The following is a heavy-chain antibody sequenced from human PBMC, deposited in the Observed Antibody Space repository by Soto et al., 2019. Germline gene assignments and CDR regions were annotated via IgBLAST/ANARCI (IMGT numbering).Heavy chain of an antibody. V-gene: IGHV4-39*01. Sequence: SETLSLTCTVSGGSISSSSYYWGWIRQPPGKGLEWIGSIYYSGSTYYNPSLKSRFTISVDTSKNQFSLKLSSVTAADTAVYYCARPAGYCSSTSCYWNWFDPWGQGTLVTVSS. CDR2: IYYSGST. CDR3: ARPAGYCSSTSCYWNWFDP. D-gene: IGHD2-2*01. J-gene: IGHJ5*02. CDR1: GGSISSSSYY.